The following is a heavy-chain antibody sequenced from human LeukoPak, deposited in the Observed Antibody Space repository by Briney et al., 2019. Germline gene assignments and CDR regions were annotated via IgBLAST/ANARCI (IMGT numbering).Heavy chain of an antibody. V-gene: IGHV1-2*02. CDR2: IYPNSGAT. J-gene: IGHJ4*02. Sequence: GASVKLSCKASGYTFTGYYMHWVRQAPGQGLEWMEWIYPNSGATKYAQKFQGRVTMNRDRSISTAYMELSGLRSDDTAVYYCGTLLSNGPFDYWGQGSLVTVSS. CDR1: GYTFTGYY. CDR3: GTLLSNGPFDY.